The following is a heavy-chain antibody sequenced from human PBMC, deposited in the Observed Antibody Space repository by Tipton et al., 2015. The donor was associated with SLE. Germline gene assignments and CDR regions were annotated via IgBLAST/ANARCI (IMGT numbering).Heavy chain of an antibody. Sequence: QLVQSGAEVKKPGASVKVSCKASGYTFTNYGISWGRQAPGQGLDWMGWISGYNGDTNYAQNFQGRVILTTDSSTRTAYMELRSLRSVDTAVYYCTINSIYWRGAFDVWGQGTMVTVSS. CDR1: GYTFTNYG. V-gene: IGHV1-18*01. CDR3: TINSIYWRGAFDV. J-gene: IGHJ3*01. CDR2: ISGYNGDT. D-gene: IGHD2/OR15-2a*01.